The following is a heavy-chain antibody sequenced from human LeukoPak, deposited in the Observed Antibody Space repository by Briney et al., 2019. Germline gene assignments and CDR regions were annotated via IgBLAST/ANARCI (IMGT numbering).Heavy chain of an antibody. CDR2: ISSSSKST. CDR3: AKSLAASVDWFDP. CDR1: GFSISSHS. Sequence: GGSLRLSCAASGFSISSHSMNWVRQAPGKGLEWVSSISSSSKSTYYADSVKGRFTISRDNAKNSLFLQMNSLRAEDTAVYYCAKSLAASVDWFDPWGQGTLVTVSS. V-gene: IGHV3-21*01. J-gene: IGHJ5*02. D-gene: IGHD6-6*01.